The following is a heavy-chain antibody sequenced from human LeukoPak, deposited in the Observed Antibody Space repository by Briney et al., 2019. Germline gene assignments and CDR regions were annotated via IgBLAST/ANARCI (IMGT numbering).Heavy chain of an antibody. CDR2: ISWNSGSI. V-gene: IGHV3-9*01. D-gene: IGHD4-17*01. Sequence: PGGSLRLSCAASGFTFDDYAMHWVRQAPGKGLEWVSGISWNSGSIGYADSVKGRFTISRDNAKNSLYLQMNSLRAEGTALYYCAKDIDGDSPCDAFDIWGQGTMVTVSS. J-gene: IGHJ3*02. CDR3: AKDIDGDSPCDAFDI. CDR1: GFTFDDYA.